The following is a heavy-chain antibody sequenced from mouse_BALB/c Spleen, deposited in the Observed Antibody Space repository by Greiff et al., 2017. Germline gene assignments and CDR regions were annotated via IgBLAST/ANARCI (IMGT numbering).Heavy chain of an antibody. D-gene: IGHD2-4*01. CDR2: IRSKSNNYAT. V-gene: IGHV10-1*02. CDR1: GFTFNTYA. J-gene: IGHJ4*01. Sequence: EVMLVESGGGLVQPKGSLKLSCAASGFTFNTYAMNWVRQAPGKGLEWVARIRSKSNNYATYYADSVKDRFTISRDDSQSMLYLQMNNLKTEDTAMYYCVRQGYDYDGGAYAMDYWGQGTSVTVSS. CDR3: VRQGYDYDGGAYAMDY.